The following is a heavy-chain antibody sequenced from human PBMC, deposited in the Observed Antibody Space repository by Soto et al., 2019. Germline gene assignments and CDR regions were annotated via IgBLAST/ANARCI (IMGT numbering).Heavy chain of an antibody. D-gene: IGHD3-22*01. Sequence: ASVKVSCKASGYTFTSYYMHWVRQAPGQRLEWMGIINPSGGSTSYAQKFQGRVTMTRDTSTSTVYMELSSLRSEDTAVYYCARDSLELYYYDSSGSRGAFDIWGQGTMVTVSS. CDR3: ARDSLELYYYDSSGSRGAFDI. CDR2: INPSGGST. CDR1: GYTFTSYY. J-gene: IGHJ3*02. V-gene: IGHV1-46*01.